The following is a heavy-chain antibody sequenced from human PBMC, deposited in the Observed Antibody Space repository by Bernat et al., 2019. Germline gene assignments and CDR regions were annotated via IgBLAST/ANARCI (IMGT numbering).Heavy chain of an antibody. J-gene: IGHJ3*02. V-gene: IGHV3-23*01. CDR3: AKDLDWNDAFDI. CDR1: GFTFSSYA. CDR2: ISGSGGST. Sequence: EVQLLESGGGLVQPGGSLRLSCAASGFTFSSYAMSWVRQAPGKGLEWVSAISGSGGSTYYADSVKGRFTIPRDNSKNTLYLQMNSLRAEDTAVYYCAKDLDWNDAFDIWGQGTMVTVAS. D-gene: IGHD1-1*01.